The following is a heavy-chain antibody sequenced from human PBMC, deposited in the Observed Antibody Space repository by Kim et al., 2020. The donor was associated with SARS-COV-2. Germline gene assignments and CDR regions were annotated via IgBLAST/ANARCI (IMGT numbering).Heavy chain of an antibody. J-gene: IGHJ6*02. Sequence: GGSLRLSCAASGFTFSSYSMNWVRQAPGKGLEWVSSISSSSSYIYYADSVKGRFTISRDNAKNSLYPQMNSLRAEDTAVYYCAREVPYYGMDVWGQGTTVTVSS. V-gene: IGHV3-21*01. CDR3: AREVPYYGMDV. CDR2: ISSSSSYI. CDR1: GFTFSSYS.